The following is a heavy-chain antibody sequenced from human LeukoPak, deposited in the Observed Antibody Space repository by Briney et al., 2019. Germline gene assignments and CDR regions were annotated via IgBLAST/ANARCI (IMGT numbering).Heavy chain of an antibody. V-gene: IGHV3-21*01. CDR3: ARGCGSSWSFDY. D-gene: IGHD6-13*01. J-gene: IGHJ4*02. Sequence: GGSLRLSCAASGFTFSSYSMNWVRQAPGKGLEWVSSISSSSSYIYYADSVKGRFTISRDNAKNSLYLQMNSLRAEDTAVYYCARGCGSSWSFDYWGQGTLVTVSS. CDR1: GFTFSSYS. CDR2: ISSSSSYI.